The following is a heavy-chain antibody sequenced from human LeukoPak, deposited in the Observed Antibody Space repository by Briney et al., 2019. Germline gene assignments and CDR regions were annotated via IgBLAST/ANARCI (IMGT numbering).Heavy chain of an antibody. Sequence: PGGSLRLSCVASGFAFDDYAMHWVRQAPGKGLEWVSLISGDGASTYYADSLKGRFTMSRDNSRNSLYLQMNSLRTEDTALYYCAKGGDYYDSSGYYRSSYFDYWGQGTLVTVSS. J-gene: IGHJ4*02. D-gene: IGHD3-22*01. CDR2: ISGDGAST. CDR3: AKGGDYYDSSGYYRSSYFDY. CDR1: GFAFDDYA. V-gene: IGHV3-43*02.